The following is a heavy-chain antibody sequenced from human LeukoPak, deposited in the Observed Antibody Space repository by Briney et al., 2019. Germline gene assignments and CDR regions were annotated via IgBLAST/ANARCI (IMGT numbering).Heavy chain of an antibody. Sequence: SETLSLTCGVNGGSLSGNYWSWIRQPPGKGLEWIGEINHSGTTYYNSSLKSRVTISIDTSKSQFSLKLSSVTAADTAVYYCASRTTLDYYYGMDVWGQGTTVTVSS. J-gene: IGHJ6*02. CDR2: INHSGTT. CDR1: GGSLSGNY. V-gene: IGHV4-34*01. CDR3: ASRTTLDYYYGMDV. D-gene: IGHD1-7*01.